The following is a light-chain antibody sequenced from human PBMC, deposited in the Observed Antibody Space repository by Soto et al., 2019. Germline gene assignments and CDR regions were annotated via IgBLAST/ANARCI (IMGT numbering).Light chain of an antibody. CDR1: QSSTSTY. J-gene: IGKJ5*01. Sequence: EIVLKKSPGTLSLTPGDRATLSSRASQSSTSTYLAWYQQKPGQAPRLLIYGASTRATGIPDRFSGSGSGTDFTLTISRLEPEDFAVYSCQQYAGSPITFGQGTRLEIK. V-gene: IGKV3-20*01. CDR2: GAS. CDR3: QQYAGSPIT.